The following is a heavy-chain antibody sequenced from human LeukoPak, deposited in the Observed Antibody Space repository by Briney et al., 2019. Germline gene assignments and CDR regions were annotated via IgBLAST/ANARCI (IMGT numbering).Heavy chain of an antibody. V-gene: IGHV3-30*18. D-gene: IGHD6-19*01. J-gene: IGHJ4*02. Sequence: PGGSLRLSCAASGFTFSSYGMNWVRQAPGKGLEWVAVISYDGSNKFYADSVRGRFTISRDNSKSTPYLQMNSLRAEDTAVYYCAKDGNRWLEPLAFWGQGTLVTVSS. CDR1: GFTFSSYG. CDR2: ISYDGSNK. CDR3: AKDGNRWLEPLAF.